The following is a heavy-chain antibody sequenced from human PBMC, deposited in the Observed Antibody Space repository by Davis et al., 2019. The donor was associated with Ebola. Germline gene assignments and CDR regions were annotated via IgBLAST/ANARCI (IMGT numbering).Heavy chain of an antibody. Sequence: GESLKISCAASGFTFRNYGMHWVRQAPGKGLEWVAVIWYDGSRRYYGDSVKGRFTISRDNSNNLLYLQMNSLGAEDTALYYCAIPDCSGVDCYSVYIKNWGQGTLVTVSS. V-gene: IGHV3-33*01. CDR1: GFTFRNYG. CDR2: IWYDGSRR. J-gene: IGHJ4*02. D-gene: IGHD2-15*01. CDR3: AIPDCSGVDCYSVYIKN.